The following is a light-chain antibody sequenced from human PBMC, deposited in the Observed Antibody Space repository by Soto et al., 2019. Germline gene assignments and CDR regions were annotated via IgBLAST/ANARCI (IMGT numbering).Light chain of an antibody. CDR3: QKYGDSPPWT. CDR1: QSDSSSY. V-gene: IGKV3-20*01. Sequence: EIVLTQSPGTLSLSPGERATLSCRASQSDSSSYLAWYQQKPGQAPRLLIYGASNRATGIPDRFSGSGSGTDFTLTISRLEPEDFAVYYCQKYGDSPPWTFGQGTKVEIK. CDR2: GAS. J-gene: IGKJ1*01.